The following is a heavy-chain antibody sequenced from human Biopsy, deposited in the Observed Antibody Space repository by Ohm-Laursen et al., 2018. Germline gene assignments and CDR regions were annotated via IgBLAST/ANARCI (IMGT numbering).Heavy chain of an antibody. CDR3: ARESPLRLGVCGAIRCFKEVFGMDV. V-gene: IGHV1-46*01. D-gene: IGHD2-21*01. CDR2: VNPVAEAT. Sequence: ASVKVSCKVSGYNFGNYYINWVRKVPGQGLEWLGVVNPVAEATMYAQKFQDRITLTRDASTNTVYMDLASLTSEDTAVYYCARESPLRLGVCGAIRCFKEVFGMDVWGQGTTVIVSS. CDR1: GYNFGNYY. J-gene: IGHJ6*02.